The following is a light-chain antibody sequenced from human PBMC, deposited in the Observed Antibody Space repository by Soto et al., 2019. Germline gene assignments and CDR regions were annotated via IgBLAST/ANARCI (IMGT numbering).Light chain of an antibody. Sequence: DIQMTQSPSPLSASVGDRVTITCRASQSISTYLNWYQQKPGKAPKLLIYGASSLQSGVPSRFSGSGSGTDFTLTISSLQPEDFGTYYCQQSFSTPRTLGQGTKV. CDR3: QQSFSTPRT. CDR2: GAS. J-gene: IGKJ1*01. CDR1: QSISTY. V-gene: IGKV1-39*01.